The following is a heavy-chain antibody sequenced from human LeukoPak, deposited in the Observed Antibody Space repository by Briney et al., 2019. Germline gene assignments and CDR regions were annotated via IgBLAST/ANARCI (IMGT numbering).Heavy chain of an antibody. D-gene: IGHD3-3*01. CDR3: ARVLTIFGVVIGFDY. CDR1: GFTFSSYW. CDR2: IYYSGST. J-gene: IGHJ4*02. Sequence: SGGSLRLSCAASGFTFSSYWMSWVRQAPGKGLEWIGYIYYSGSTNYNPSLKSRVTISVDTSKNQFSLKLSSVTAADTAVYYCARVLTIFGVVIGFDYWGQGTLVTVSS. V-gene: IGHV4-59*01.